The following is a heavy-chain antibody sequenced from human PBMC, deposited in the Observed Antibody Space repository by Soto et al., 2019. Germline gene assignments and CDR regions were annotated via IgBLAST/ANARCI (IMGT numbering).Heavy chain of an antibody. CDR3: ARHYNTGAFFDY. Sequence: QLQLQESGPGLVKSSETLSLTCSVSGASVSSSHYWGWIRQPPGKGLEWIGSVSYSGSPYYSPSFKSRITSSVDTSNNQFSLRVRSVTATDTAVYFCARHYNTGAFFDYWGHGKLVTVSS. CDR1: GASVSSSHY. V-gene: IGHV4-39*01. CDR2: VSYSGSP. J-gene: IGHJ4*01. D-gene: IGHD1-20*01.